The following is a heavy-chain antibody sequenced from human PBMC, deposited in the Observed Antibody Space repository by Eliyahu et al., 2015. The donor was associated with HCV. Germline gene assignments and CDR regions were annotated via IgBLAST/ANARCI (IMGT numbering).Heavy chain of an antibody. CDR1: GGSFSGYY. J-gene: IGHJ4*02. D-gene: IGHD5-24*01. CDR3: ARGRVYYNYGHYFDY. CDR2: INHSGST. Sequence: QVQLQQWGAGLLKPSETLSLTCAVYGGSFSGYYWSWIRQPPGKGLEWIGEINHSGSTNYNPSLKSRVTISVDTSKNQFSLKLSSVTAADTAVYYCARGRVYYNYGHYFDYWGQGTLVTVSS. V-gene: IGHV4-34*01.